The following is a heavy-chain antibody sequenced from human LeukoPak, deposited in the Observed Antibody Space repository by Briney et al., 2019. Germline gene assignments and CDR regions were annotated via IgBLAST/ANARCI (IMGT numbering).Heavy chain of an antibody. CDR2: IYHSGST. CDR3: ARSRGLNWFDP. J-gene: IGHJ5*02. Sequence: KSSETLSLTCAVSGGSISSGGYSWSWIRQPPGKGLEWTGYIYHSGSTYYNPSLKSRVTISVDRSKNQFSLKLSSVTAADTAVYYCARSRGLNWFDPWGQGTLVTVSS. V-gene: IGHV4-30-2*01. CDR1: GGSISSGGYS.